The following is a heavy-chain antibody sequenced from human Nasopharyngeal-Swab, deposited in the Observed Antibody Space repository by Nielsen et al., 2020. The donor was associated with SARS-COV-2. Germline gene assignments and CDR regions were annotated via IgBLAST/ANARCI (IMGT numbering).Heavy chain of an antibody. CDR1: GFTFSSYG. D-gene: IGHD1-26*01. V-gene: IGHV3-30*18. CDR2: ISYDGSNK. Sequence: LSLTCAASGFTFSSYGMHWVRQAPGKGLEWVAVISYDGSNKYYADSVKGRFTISRDNSKNTLYLQMNSLRAEDTAVYYCAKRAVQWELPISYFDYWGQGTLVTVSS. CDR3: AKRAVQWELPISYFDY. J-gene: IGHJ4*02.